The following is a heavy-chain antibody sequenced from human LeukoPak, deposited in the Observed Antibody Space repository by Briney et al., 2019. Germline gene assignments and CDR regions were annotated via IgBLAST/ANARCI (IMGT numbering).Heavy chain of an antibody. CDR2: INPSTDGT. D-gene: IGHD4-17*01. Sequence: VASVKVSYKTSGYTFTNYFIHWVRQAPGQGLEWMGWINPSTDGTYYAQKLQGRVTVTRDTSIATVYLDLKRLTSDDTAMYFCARDKGEKGDYVPLDYWGQGTLVTVSS. J-gene: IGHJ4*02. CDR3: ARDKGEKGDYVPLDY. V-gene: IGHV1-2*02. CDR1: GYTFTNYF.